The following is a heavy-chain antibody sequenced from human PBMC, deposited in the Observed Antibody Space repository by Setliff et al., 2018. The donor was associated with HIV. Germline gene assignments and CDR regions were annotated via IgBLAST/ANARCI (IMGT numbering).Heavy chain of an antibody. D-gene: IGHD3-10*01. J-gene: IGHJ6*04. CDR2: MNPNTGVA. V-gene: IGHV1-8*01. Sequence: ASVKVSCKASGHTFSNSDIHWVRRATGHGLEWMGWMNPNTGVAGYALKFQGRVTMTRDTSISTAYMELSSLTSEDTAVYWCARGKGVGGVVITGGLDVWGKGTTVTVSS. CDR1: GHTFSNSD. CDR3: ARGKGVGGVVITGGLDV.